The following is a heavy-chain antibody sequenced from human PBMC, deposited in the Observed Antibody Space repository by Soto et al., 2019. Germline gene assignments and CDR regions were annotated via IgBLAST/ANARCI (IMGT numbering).Heavy chain of an antibody. V-gene: IGHV3-74*01. D-gene: IGHD5-18*01. Sequence: LRLSCAASGFTFSSYWMHWVRQAPGKGLVWVSRINSDGSSTSYADSVKGRFTISRDNAKNTLYLQMNSLRAEDTAVYYCARGQLGYGMDVWGQGTTVTVSS. CDR3: ARGQLGYGMDV. J-gene: IGHJ6*02. CDR2: INSDGSST. CDR1: GFTFSSYW.